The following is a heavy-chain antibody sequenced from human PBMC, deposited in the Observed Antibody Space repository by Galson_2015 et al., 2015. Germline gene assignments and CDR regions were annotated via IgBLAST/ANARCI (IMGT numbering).Heavy chain of an antibody. CDR1: GGSISSGSNY. CDR2: VYTSGTT. D-gene: IGHD3-3*01. J-gene: IGHJ4*02. V-gene: IGHV4-61*02. Sequence: TLSLTCTVSGGSISSGSNYWSWLRQPAGKALEWVGRVYTSGTTTYNPSLKSRVTISIDTSRNQFSLRLNSVTAADTAVYFCARDFWSGYAFDNWGQGTVVTVSS. CDR3: ARDFWSGYAFDN.